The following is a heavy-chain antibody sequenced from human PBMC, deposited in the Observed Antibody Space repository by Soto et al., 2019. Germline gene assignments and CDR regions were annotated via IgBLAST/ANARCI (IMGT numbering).Heavy chain of an antibody. CDR2: IYYSGST. V-gene: IGHV4-31*03. CDR1: GGSISSGGYY. J-gene: IGHJ4*02. CDR3: ARDRAGYCSGGSCHRYFDY. D-gene: IGHD2-15*01. Sequence: QVQLQESDPGLVKPSQTLSLTCTVSGGSISSGGYYWSWIRQHPGKGLEWIGYIYYSGSTYYNPSLKSRVTISVDTSKNQCSLKLSSVTAADTAVYYCARDRAGYCSGGSCHRYFDYWGQGTLVTVSS.